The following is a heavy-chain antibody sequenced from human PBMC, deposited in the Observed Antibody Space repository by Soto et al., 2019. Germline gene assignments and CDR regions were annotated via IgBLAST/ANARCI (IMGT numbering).Heavy chain of an antibody. CDR3: AREDEGSGYAGTFKH. J-gene: IGHJ1*01. CDR1: GFSLSDYV. V-gene: IGHV3-30-3*01. Sequence: QGQLVESGGDVVQPGRSLRLSCAASGFSLSDYVMHWVRQTPDTGLEWVALASPDGNKHYAHSVKDRFSISRDSSKNNLNLEMKSLRVEDTALYYCAREDEGSGYAGTFKHWGQGTLVTVSP. CDR2: ASPDGNK. D-gene: IGHD3-22*01.